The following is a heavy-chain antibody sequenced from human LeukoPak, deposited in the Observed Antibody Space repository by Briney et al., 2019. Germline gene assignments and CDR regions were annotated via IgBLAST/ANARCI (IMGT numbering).Heavy chain of an antibody. CDR3: ARLSIVVVPAAEGWFDP. D-gene: IGHD2-2*01. CDR2: IYPGDSDT. J-gene: IGHJ5*02. V-gene: IGHV5-51*01. Sequence: GESLKISCKGSGYSFTSYWIGWVRQMPGKGLEWMGIIYPGDSDTRYSPSFQGRVTTSADKSISTAYLQWSSLKASDTAMYYCARLSIVVVPAAEGWFDPWGQGTLVTVSS. CDR1: GYSFTSYW.